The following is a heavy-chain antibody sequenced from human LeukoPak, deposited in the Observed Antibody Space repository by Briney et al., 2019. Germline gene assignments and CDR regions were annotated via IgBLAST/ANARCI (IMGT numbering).Heavy chain of an antibody. V-gene: IGHV1-18*01. CDR1: GYTFTSYG. CDR2: ISAYNGNT. Sequence: ASVKVSCKASGYTFTSYGICWVRQAPGQGLEWMGWISAYNGNTNYAQKLQGRVTMTTDTSTSTAYMELRSLRSDDTAVYYCAAGYSSGWYLGYWGQGTLVTVSS. J-gene: IGHJ4*02. D-gene: IGHD6-19*01. CDR3: AAGYSSGWYLGY.